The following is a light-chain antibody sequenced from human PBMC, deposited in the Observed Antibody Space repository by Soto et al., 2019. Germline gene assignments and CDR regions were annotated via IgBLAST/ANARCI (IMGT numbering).Light chain of an antibody. Sequence: DIQMTQSPSTLSASVGDRVTITCRASQSSSSWLAWYQQKPGKAPKLLIYDASSLESGVPSRFSGSGSGTEFTLTISSLQPDDFATYYCQQYNSYPYAFGQRNKLEIK. CDR2: DAS. CDR1: QSSSSW. CDR3: QQYNSYPYA. J-gene: IGKJ2*01. V-gene: IGKV1-5*01.